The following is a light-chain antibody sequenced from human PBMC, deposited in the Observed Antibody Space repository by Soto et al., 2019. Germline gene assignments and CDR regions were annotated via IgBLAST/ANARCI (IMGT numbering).Light chain of an antibody. CDR3: SSYAGSNKSV. CDR1: SSDVGAYNY. V-gene: IGLV2-14*01. Sequence: QSALTQPASVSGSPGQSVAISCTGTSSDVGAYNYISWYQQHPGKAPKLLLSEVSNRPSGVSDRFSGSKSGNTASLTISGLQAEDEADYYCSSYAGSNKSVFGTGTKLTVL. J-gene: IGLJ1*01. CDR2: EVS.